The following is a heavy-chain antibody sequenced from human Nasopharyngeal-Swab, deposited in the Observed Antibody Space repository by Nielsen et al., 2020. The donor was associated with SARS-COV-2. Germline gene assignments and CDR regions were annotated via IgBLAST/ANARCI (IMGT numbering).Heavy chain of an antibody. J-gene: IGHJ4*02. CDR1: GGSVSSGSFY. CDR3: ASSYYYDSSGPEFFYY. V-gene: IGHV4-61*01. CDR2: IYYSGST. D-gene: IGHD3-22*01. Sequence: ETLSLTCTVSGGSVSSGSFYWSWIRQPPGKGLEWIGYIYYSGSTNYNPSLKSRVTISVDTSKNQFSLKLSSVTAADTAVYYCASSYYYDSSGPEFFYYWGQGTLVTVSS.